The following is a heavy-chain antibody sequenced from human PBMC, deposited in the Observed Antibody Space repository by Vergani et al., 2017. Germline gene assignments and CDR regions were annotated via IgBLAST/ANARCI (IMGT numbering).Heavy chain of an antibody. CDR1: GDSIISRSYY. D-gene: IGHD3-10*01. Sequence: QMQLQESGPGLVKASETLSLTCTVSGDSIISRSYYWGWIRQPPGKGLEWIGSIYNSGNGDSSSSLKSRVTISADTSKNQFSLRLTSVTAAVTAVYYCARVSGPVVRGHYGMDVWGQGTTVTVSS. V-gene: IGHV4-39*01. CDR3: ARVSGPVVRGHYGMDV. J-gene: IGHJ6*02. CDR2: IYNSGNG.